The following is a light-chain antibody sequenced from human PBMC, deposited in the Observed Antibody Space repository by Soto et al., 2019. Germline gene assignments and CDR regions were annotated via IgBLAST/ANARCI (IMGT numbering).Light chain of an antibody. Sequence: EIVMAQSPATLSVAPGERTTLSCRASQSVSSNLAWYQQKPGQAPRLLIFGASTRATGIPGRFSGSGSGTKFTLSISSLESEDFAVYYCQQYYTWPSFGQGTRLEI. J-gene: IGKJ5*01. V-gene: IGKV3-15*01. CDR2: GAS. CDR1: QSVSSN. CDR3: QQYYTWPS.